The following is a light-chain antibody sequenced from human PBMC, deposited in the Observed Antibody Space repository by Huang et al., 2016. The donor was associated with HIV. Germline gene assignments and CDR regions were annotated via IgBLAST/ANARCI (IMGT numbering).Light chain of an antibody. CDR3: QQYITTPLT. J-gene: IGKJ4*01. V-gene: IGKV4-1*01. CDR1: QSLLHSNNNNY. CDR2: WSS. Sequence: DIVMTQSPDSLTVSLGERATINCKSSQSLLHSNNNNYLAWYQQKPGRTPKLLIYWSSTRESGVPDRFSGDASGSNFTLTINSLQAEDVAVYYCQQYITTPLTFGGGTKVEI.